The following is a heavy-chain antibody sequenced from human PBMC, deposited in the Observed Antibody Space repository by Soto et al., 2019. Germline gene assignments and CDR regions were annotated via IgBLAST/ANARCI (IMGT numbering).Heavy chain of an antibody. D-gene: IGHD3-10*01. Sequence: PSETLSLTCAVYGGSFSGYYWSWIRQPPGKGLEWIGEINHSGSTNYNPSLKSRVTISADTSKNQFSLKLSSVTAADTAVYYCARGLITMVRGVITHWFDPWGQGTLVTVSS. CDR3: ARGLITMVRGVITHWFDP. CDR2: INHSGST. CDR1: GGSFSGYY. J-gene: IGHJ5*02. V-gene: IGHV4-34*01.